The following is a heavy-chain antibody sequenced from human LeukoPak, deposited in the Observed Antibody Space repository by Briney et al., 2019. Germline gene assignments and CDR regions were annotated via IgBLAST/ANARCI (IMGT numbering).Heavy chain of an antibody. Sequence: GESLKISCKGAGYTFSTFWIGWVRQTPGKGLEWMGIIYPGDSDTIYSPSFQGQVTISADKSTNTAYLQWSSLKASDTAIYYCARLETKLETSTLDYWGQGTLVTVSS. CDR3: ARLETKLETSTLDY. V-gene: IGHV5-51*01. CDR1: GYTFSTFW. D-gene: IGHD2-2*01. J-gene: IGHJ4*02. CDR2: IYPGDSDT.